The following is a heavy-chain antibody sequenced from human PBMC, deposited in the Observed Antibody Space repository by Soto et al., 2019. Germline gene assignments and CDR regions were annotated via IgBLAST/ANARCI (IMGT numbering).Heavy chain of an antibody. J-gene: IGHJ5*02. V-gene: IGHV4-31*03. D-gene: IGHD2-2*01. CDR3: ARDKNHQDIVLVPAAMPLSSWFDP. Sequence: SETLSLTCTVSGGSISSGGYYWSWIRQHPGKGLEWIGYIYYSGSTYYNPSLKSRVTISVDTSKNQFSLKLSSVTAADTAVYYCARDKNHQDIVLVPAAMPLSSWFDPWGQGTLVTVSS. CDR2: IYYSGST. CDR1: GGSISSGGYY.